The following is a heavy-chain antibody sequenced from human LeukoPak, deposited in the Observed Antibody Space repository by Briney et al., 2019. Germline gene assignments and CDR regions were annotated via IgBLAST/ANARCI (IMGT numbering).Heavy chain of an antibody. D-gene: IGHD6-19*01. CDR2: IYHSGST. Sequence: SETLSLTCAVYGGSFSGYYWGWIRQPPGKGLEWIGSIYHSGSTYYNPSLKSRVTISVDTSKNQFSLKLSSVTAADTAVYYCASDTSIAVAGTGHYWGQGTLVTVSS. CDR3: ASDTSIAVAGTGHY. J-gene: IGHJ4*02. CDR1: GGSFSGYY. V-gene: IGHV4-38-2*01.